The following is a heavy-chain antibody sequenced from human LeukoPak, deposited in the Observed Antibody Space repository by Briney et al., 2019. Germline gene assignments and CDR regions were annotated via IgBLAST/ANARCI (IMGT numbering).Heavy chain of an antibody. CDR3: ANDMVPGGGSDYFDY. CDR1: GFTFSSYA. V-gene: IGHV3-23*01. CDR2: ISGSGGRT. Sequence: GGSLRLSCAASGFTFSSYAMSWVRQAPGKGPEWVSAISGSGGRTYYADSVKGRFTISRDNSKNTLYLQMNSLRAEDTAVYYCANDMVPGGGSDYFDYWGQGTLVTVSS. J-gene: IGHJ4*02. D-gene: IGHD3-10*01.